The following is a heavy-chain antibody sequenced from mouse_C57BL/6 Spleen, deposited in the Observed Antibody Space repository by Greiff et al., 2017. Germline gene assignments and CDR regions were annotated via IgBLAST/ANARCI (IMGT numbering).Heavy chain of an antibody. V-gene: IGHV1-82*01. J-gene: IGHJ4*01. D-gene: IGHD2-1*01. CDR3: AIIYYGNPGGMDY. CDR1: GYAFSSSW. Sequence: QVQLQQSGPELVKPGASVTISCKASGYAFSSSWMNWVKQRPGTGLEWIGRIYPGDGDTNYNGKFKGKATLTADKSSSTAYMQLSSLTSEDSAVYFCAIIYYGNPGGMDYWGQGTSVTVSS. CDR2: IYPGDGDT.